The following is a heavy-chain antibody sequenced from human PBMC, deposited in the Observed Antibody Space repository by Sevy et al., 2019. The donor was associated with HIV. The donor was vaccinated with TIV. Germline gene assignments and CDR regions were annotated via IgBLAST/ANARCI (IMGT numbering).Heavy chain of an antibody. V-gene: IGHV2-5*01. CDR1: GFSLYTSGEG. CDR2: IYWNDDR. J-gene: IGHJ5*02. Sequence: SGPTLVKPTQTLTLTCTFSGFSLYTSGEGVGWIHQPPGKALEWLAIIYWNDDRRASASVRSRVTITKDASKNQVALKMTNMDPVDTATYCFAHGGGRGWNDNWFHPWGQGTLVTVPS. CDR3: AHGGGRGWNDNWFHP. D-gene: IGHD1-1*01.